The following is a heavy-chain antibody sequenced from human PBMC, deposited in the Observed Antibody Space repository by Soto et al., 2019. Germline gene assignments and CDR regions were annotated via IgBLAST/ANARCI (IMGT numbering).Heavy chain of an antibody. D-gene: IGHD6-13*01. Sequence: PSETLSLTCTVSGGSISSYYWSWIRQPPGKGLEWIGYIYYSGSTNYNPSLKSRVTISVDTSKNQFSLKLSSVTAADTAVYYCARDRPSYSSSWYKDYYYYYGMDVWRQGTTVTVSS. CDR1: GGSISSYY. V-gene: IGHV4-59*01. J-gene: IGHJ6*02. CDR3: ARDRPSYSSSWYKDYYYYYGMDV. CDR2: IYYSGST.